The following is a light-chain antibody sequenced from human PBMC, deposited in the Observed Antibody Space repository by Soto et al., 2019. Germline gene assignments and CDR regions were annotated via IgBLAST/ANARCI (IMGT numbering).Light chain of an antibody. CDR1: SSNIGSNT. V-gene: IGLV1-44*01. Sequence: QSVLTQPPSASGTPGQRVTISCSGSSSNIGSNTVNWYQQLPGAAPKLLIYSNNQRPSGVPDRFSGSKSGTSASLAISGLQSEDEADYYCAPWDDSLNGVVFAGGTKLTVL. CDR2: SNN. J-gene: IGLJ2*01. CDR3: APWDDSLNGVV.